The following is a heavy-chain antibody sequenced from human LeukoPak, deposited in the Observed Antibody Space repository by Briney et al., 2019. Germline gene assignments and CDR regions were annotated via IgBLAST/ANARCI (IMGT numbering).Heavy chain of an antibody. CDR3: AREGAWLLPTFFDY. CDR1: GYTFTSCG. J-gene: IGHJ4*02. V-gene: IGHV1-18*01. Sequence: ASVKVSCKASGYTFTSCGISWVRQAPGQGLEWMGWISAYNGNTNYAQKLQGRVTMTTDTSTSTAYMELRSLRSDDTAVYYCAREGAWLLPTFFDYWGQGTLVTVSS. CDR2: ISAYNGNT. D-gene: IGHD2-15*01.